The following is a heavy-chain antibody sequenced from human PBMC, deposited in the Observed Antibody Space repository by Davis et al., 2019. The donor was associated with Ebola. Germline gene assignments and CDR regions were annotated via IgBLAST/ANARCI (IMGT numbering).Heavy chain of an antibody. D-gene: IGHD4-17*01. CDR3: ARDEGGDYVPYYFDY. CDR2: ISSSSSYI. CDR1: GFIFSSYS. Sequence: ASLKISCAASGFIFSSYSMNWVRQAPGKGLEWVSSISSSSSYIYYADSVKGRFTISRDNAKNSLYLQMNSLRAEDTAVYYCARDEGGDYVPYYFDYWGQGTLVTVSS. J-gene: IGHJ4*02. V-gene: IGHV3-21*01.